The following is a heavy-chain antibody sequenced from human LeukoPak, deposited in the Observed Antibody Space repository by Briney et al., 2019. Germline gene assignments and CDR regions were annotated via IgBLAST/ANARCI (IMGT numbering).Heavy chain of an antibody. V-gene: IGHV3-48*01. CDR2: ISSSSSTI. J-gene: IGHJ5*02. CDR3: ATHCSSSSCP. Sequence: GGSLRLSCAASGFSFSSYSMNRVRQAPGKGLEWVSYISSSSSTINYADSVKGRFAISRDNAKNSLYLQMNSLRAEDTAVYYCATHCSSSSCPWGQGTLVTVAS. D-gene: IGHD2-15*01. CDR1: GFSFSSYS.